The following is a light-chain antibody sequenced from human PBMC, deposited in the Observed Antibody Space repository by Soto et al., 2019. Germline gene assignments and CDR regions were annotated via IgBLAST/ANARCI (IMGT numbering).Light chain of an antibody. Sequence: QSVLTQPRSVSGSPGQSVTISCTGTSSDVGGYNYVSWYQQHPGKAPKLIIYDVSKRPSGVPDRFSGSKSGNTASLTISWLQAEDEADYYCCSYAGSYPYVFGTGTKLTVL. V-gene: IGLV2-11*01. J-gene: IGLJ1*01. CDR2: DVS. CDR3: CSYAGSYPYV. CDR1: SSDVGGYNY.